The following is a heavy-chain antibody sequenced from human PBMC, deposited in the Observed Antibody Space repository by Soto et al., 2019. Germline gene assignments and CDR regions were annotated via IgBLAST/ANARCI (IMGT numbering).Heavy chain of an antibody. CDR1: LFTFSIYA. CDR2: ISYDGRNK. V-gene: IGHV3-30-3*01. CDR3: ARDRVGVVVSIAPHYYYGTDV. Sequence: LRLSCSASLFTFSIYAMHWVRQAPGKGLEWVAVISYDGRNKYYADSVKGRFTISRDNSKNTLYLQMNSLRAEDTAVYYCARDRVGVVVSIAPHYYYGTDVWGQGTTVTV. J-gene: IGHJ6*02. D-gene: IGHD3-22*01.